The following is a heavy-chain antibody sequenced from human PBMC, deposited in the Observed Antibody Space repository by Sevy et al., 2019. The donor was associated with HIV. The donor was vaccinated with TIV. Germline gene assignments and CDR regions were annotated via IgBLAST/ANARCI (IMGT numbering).Heavy chain of an antibody. D-gene: IGHD2-21*02. Sequence: SETLSLTCTVSGGSINSDSYYWGWIRQPPGKGLEWIGNIYYSGTTYYNPSLKSRVTISVDTSKNPFSLKLSSVTAADTAVYYCARFEYGDYVSHFEYWGQGTLVTVSS. CDR3: ARFEYGDYVSHFEY. CDR1: GGSINSDSYY. V-gene: IGHV4-39*01. CDR2: IYYSGTT. J-gene: IGHJ4*02.